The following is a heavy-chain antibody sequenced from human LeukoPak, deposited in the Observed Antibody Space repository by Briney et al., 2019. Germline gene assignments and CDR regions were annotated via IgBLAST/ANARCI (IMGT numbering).Heavy chain of an antibody. J-gene: IGHJ4*02. D-gene: IGHD1-1*01. Sequence: GGSLRLSCAASGVTFSSYAMHWVRQAPGKGLEWVAVISYDGSNKYYADSVKGRFTISRDNSKNTLYLQMNSLRAEDTAVYYCAKDLDPTGLFYFDYWGQGTLVTVSS. CDR1: GVTFSSYA. CDR2: ISYDGSNK. V-gene: IGHV3-30-3*01. CDR3: AKDLDPTGLFYFDY.